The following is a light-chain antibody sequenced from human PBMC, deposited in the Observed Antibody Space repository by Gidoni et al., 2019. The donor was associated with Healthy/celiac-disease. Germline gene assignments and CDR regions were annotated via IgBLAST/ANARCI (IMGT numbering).Light chain of an antibody. Sequence: DIQMTQSPSSLSASVGDRVTITCRASQGISNYLAWYQQKPGKVPKLLIYAASTLQSGVPSRFSGSRSGTDFTLTISSLQPEDVATYYCQKYNSAPPPITFXXXTRLEIK. J-gene: IGKJ5*01. CDR2: AAS. CDR1: QGISNY. V-gene: IGKV1-27*01. CDR3: QKYNSAPPPIT.